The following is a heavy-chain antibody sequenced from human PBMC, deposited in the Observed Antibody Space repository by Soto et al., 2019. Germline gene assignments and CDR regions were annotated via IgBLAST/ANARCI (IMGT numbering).Heavy chain of an antibody. J-gene: IGHJ4*02. V-gene: IGHV3-23*01. D-gene: IGHD3-10*01. CDR1: GFSFSSYA. CDR3: AKAAAYHGSASYFPFDD. CDR2: ISGSGANT. Sequence: EVQLLESGGGLVQPGGSLRLSCAASGFSFSSYAMSWVRQAPGKGLEWVSAISGSGANTYYVDSVKGRFTVSRDNSKNTLQLQMSNLRGEDTSVYKCAKAAAYHGSASYFPFDDWGLGTRVTVSS.